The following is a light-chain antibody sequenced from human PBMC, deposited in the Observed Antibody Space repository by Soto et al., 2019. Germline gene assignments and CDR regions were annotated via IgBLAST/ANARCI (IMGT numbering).Light chain of an antibody. CDR3: QQYATSPLT. CDR1: QSVAKNY. Sequence: ENVLTQSPDTLSLSPGERGTLSCRASQSVAKNYLAWYQQKPGQAPRLLIYGASSRATGIPDRFSGTGSGTDFTLTISRLEPEDLAVYSCQQYATSPLTFGVGTKVEIK. V-gene: IGKV3-20*01. J-gene: IGKJ4*01. CDR2: GAS.